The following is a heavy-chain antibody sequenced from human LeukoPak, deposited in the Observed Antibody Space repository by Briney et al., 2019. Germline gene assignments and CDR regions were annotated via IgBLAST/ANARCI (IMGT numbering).Heavy chain of an antibody. Sequence: GGSLRLSCAASGLTFSSRWMSWVRQAPGKGLEWVGNIQPDGREQYPVDSVKGGFTISRAHARKSLFLQMNSLRVEDTAVYYCASQSYARFDPWGQGTLVTVSS. CDR3: ASQSYARFDP. CDR2: IQPDGREQ. D-gene: IGHD3-16*01. J-gene: IGHJ5*02. V-gene: IGHV3-7*01. CDR1: GLTFSSRW.